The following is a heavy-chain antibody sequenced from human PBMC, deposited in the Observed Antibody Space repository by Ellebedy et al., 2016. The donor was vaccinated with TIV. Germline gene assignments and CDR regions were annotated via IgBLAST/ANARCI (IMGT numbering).Heavy chain of an antibody. J-gene: IGHJ4*02. CDR3: VRARPYCGGDCFSFGN. CDR1: GFSFSWHW. CDR2: INNDGTAT. Sequence: GESLKISCAASGFSFSWHWMHWVRQAPGKGLVWVSRINNDGTATTYADSVKGRFTISRDNAKNTLYLQMHSLRAEDTAVYYCVRARPYCGGDCFSFGNWGQGSLVTVSS. V-gene: IGHV3-74*01. D-gene: IGHD2-21*02.